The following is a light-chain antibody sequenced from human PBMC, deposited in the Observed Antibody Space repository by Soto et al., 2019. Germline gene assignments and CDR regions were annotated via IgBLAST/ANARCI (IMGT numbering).Light chain of an antibody. J-gene: IGKJ2*01. V-gene: IGKV1-5*01. CDR1: QSISSW. CDR2: DGS. CDR3: KQYNT. Sequence: DIQMTQSPSTLSASVGDRVTITCRASQSISSWLAWYQQKPGKAPKLLIYDGSSLESGVPSRFSGSVSGTEFTLAISSLQPDDFATYYCKQYNTFGQGTKLEIK.